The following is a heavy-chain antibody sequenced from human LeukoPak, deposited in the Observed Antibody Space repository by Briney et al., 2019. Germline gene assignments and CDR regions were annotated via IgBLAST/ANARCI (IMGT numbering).Heavy chain of an antibody. CDR1: GFTFSSYW. CDR2: IKQDGSEK. V-gene: IGHV3-7*01. J-gene: IGHJ4*02. Sequence: GGSLRLSCAASGFTFSSYWMSWVRQAPGKGLEWVANIKQDGSEKYYVDSVKGRFTISRDNAENSLYLQMNSLRAEDTAVYYCARDGYQVVTAFDYWGQGTLVTVSS. D-gene: IGHD2-21*02. CDR3: ARDGYQVVTAFDY.